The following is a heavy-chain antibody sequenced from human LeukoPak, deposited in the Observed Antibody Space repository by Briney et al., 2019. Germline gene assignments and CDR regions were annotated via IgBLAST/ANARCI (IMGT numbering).Heavy chain of an antibody. D-gene: IGHD3-10*01. CDR1: GFTFSNYW. Sequence: PGGSLRLSCAAAGFTFSNYWMSWVRQAPGKGLEWVAIIKQDGSEKYYVDSVKGRFAISRDNAKNSLYLQISSLKAEDTAVYYCARAPLVRGLIPSFDYWGQGTLVTVSS. CDR3: ARAPLVRGLIPSFDY. J-gene: IGHJ4*02. V-gene: IGHV3-7*01. CDR2: IKQDGSEK.